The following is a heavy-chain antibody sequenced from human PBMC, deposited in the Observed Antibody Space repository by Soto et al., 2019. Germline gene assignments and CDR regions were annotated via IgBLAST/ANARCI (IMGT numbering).Heavy chain of an antibody. D-gene: IGHD2-2*01. Sequence: PGGSLRLSCAASGFTFSNAWMSWVRQAPGKGLEWVGRIKSKTDGGTTDYAAPVKGRFTISGDDSKNTLYLQMNSLKTEDTAVYYCTSWGIVVVPAAPDYYYYYMDVWGKGTTVTVSS. V-gene: IGHV3-15*01. CDR1: GFTFSNAW. J-gene: IGHJ6*03. CDR2: IKSKTDGGTT. CDR3: TSWGIVVVPAAPDYYYYYMDV.